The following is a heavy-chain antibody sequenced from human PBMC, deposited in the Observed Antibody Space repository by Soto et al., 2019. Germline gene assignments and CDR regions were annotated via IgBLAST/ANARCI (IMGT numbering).Heavy chain of an antibody. V-gene: IGHV4-59*12. CDR2: IYYSGST. Sequence: PSETLSLTCTVSGGSISSYYWSWIRPPPGKGLEWIGYIYYSGSTNYNPSLKSRVTISVDTSENQFSLKLSSVTAEDTAVYYCARDQSGWLQVNDYWGQGTLVTVSS. J-gene: IGHJ4*02. CDR1: GGSISSYY. D-gene: IGHD6-19*01. CDR3: ARDQSGWLQVNDY.